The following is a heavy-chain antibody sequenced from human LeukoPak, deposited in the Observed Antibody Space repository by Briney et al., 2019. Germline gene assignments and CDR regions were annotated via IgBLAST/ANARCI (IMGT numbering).Heavy chain of an antibody. CDR2: MNPNSGNT. J-gene: IGHJ6*02. D-gene: IGHD6-19*01. Sequence: ASVKVSCKASGYTFTSYDINWVRQATGQGLEWMGWMNPNSGNTGYAQKFQGRVTMTRNTSISTAYMELSSLRSEDTAVYYCARPDGYSSGWYVGYYYYYGMDVWGQGTTVTVSS. CDR1: GYTFTSYD. V-gene: IGHV1-8*01. CDR3: ARPDGYSSGWYVGYYYYYGMDV.